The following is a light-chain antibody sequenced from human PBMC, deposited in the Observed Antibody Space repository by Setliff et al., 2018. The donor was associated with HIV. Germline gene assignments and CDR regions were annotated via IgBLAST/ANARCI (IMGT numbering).Light chain of an antibody. J-gene: IGLJ1*01. CDR1: RSDVGGYNS. V-gene: IGLV2-14*01. CDR2: DIR. CDR3: SSYTISSTYV. Sequence: QSALTQPASVSGSPGQAITISCTGTRSDVGGYNSVSWYQQLPGQAPKLIIYDIRKRPSGVSNRFSGSKSANTASLTISGLQAEDESDYYCSSYTISSTYVFGTGTKVTVL.